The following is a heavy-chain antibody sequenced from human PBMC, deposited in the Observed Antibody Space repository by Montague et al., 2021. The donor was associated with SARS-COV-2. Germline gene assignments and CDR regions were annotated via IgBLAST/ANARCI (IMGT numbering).Heavy chain of an antibody. CDR2: IYHSGST. CDR3: WGGVGAPDYYYGKDV. D-gene: IGHD1-26*01. Sequence: SETLSLTCTVSGYSISSGYNWGWIRQPPGKGLEWIGSIYHSGSTYYNPSLNSRVTITVDTSKNQFSLKLSSVATADTAVYYSWGGVGAPDYYYGKDVWGQGTLVTVSS. V-gene: IGHV4-38-2*02. J-gene: IGHJ6*02. CDR1: GYSISSGYN.